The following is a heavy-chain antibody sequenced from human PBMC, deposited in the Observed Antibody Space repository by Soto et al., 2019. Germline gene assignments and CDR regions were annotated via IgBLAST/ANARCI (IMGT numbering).Heavy chain of an antibody. CDR2: IDPSDSQT. J-gene: IGHJ4*02. CDR3: ARQIYDSDTGPNFQYYFDS. CDR1: GYSFAGYW. Sequence: PGESLKISCKGAGYSFAGYWITWVRQKPGKGLEWMGRIDPSDSQTYYSPSFRGHVTISATKSITTVFLQWSSLRASDTAMYYCARQIYDSDTGPNFQYYFDSWGQGTPVTVSS. D-gene: IGHD3-22*01. V-gene: IGHV5-10-1*01.